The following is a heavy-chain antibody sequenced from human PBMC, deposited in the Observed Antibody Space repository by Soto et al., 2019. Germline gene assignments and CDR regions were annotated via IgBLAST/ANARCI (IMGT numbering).Heavy chain of an antibody. D-gene: IGHD3-16*02. CDR2: IYYSGST. Sequence: QLQLQESGPGLVKPSETLSLTCTVSGGSISSSSYYWGWIRQPPGKGLEWIGSIYYSGSTYYNPSLKSRVTISVDTSKNQFSLKLSSVTAADTAVYYCARHPSLRLGELSLYSWFDPWGQGTLVTVSS. CDR3: ARHPSLRLGELSLYSWFDP. V-gene: IGHV4-39*01. CDR1: GGSISSSSYY. J-gene: IGHJ5*02.